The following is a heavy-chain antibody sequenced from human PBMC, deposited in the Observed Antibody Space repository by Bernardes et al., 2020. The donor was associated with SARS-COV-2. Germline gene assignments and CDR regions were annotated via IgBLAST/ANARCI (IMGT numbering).Heavy chain of an antibody. CDR1: GFTFINSG. CDR3: ARDHVNYYDSSGYGLWYFDL. Sequence: ASVKVSCKASGFTFINSGFSWVRQAPGQGLEWMGWISGRNLATKFARKFQDRVTMSTDTSTSTVYMELRRLRSDDTAVYYCARDHVNYYDSSGYGLWYFDLWGRGTLVTGSP. CDR2: ISGRNLAT. D-gene: IGHD3-22*01. J-gene: IGHJ2*01. V-gene: IGHV1-18*04.